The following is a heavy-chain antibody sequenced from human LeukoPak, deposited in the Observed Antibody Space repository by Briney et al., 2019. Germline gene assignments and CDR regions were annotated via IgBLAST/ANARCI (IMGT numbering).Heavy chain of an antibody. V-gene: IGHV3-30*04. CDR3: ARDSSLGLPNNYYYYYMDV. CDR1: GFTFSSYA. Sequence: GRSLRLSCAASGFTFSSYAMHWVRQAPGKGLEWVAVISYDGSNKYYADSVKGRFTISRDNSKNTLYLQMNSLRAEDTAVYYCARDSSLGLPNNYYYYYMDVWGKGTTVTVSS. J-gene: IGHJ6*03. D-gene: IGHD5/OR15-5a*01. CDR2: ISYDGSNK.